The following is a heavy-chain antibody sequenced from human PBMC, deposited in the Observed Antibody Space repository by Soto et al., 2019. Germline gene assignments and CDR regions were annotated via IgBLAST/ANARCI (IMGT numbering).Heavy chain of an antibody. Sequence: QVQLVQSGAEVKKPGASVKVSCKASGYTFTSYDINWVRQATGQGLEWMGWMNPNSGNTGYAQKFQGRVTMTRNTSISTAYMELSSLRSEDTAVYYCARGPSPVAGRVRWFDPWGQGTLVTVSS. V-gene: IGHV1-8*01. J-gene: IGHJ5*02. CDR2: MNPNSGNT. D-gene: IGHD6-19*01. CDR1: GYTFTSYD. CDR3: ARGPSPVAGRVRWFDP.